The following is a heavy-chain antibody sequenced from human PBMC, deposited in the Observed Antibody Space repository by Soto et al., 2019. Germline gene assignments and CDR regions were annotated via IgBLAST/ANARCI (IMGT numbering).Heavy chain of an antibody. V-gene: IGHV1-18*01. CDR2: ISGYNGNA. J-gene: IGHJ5*01. CDR3: AREGSYGWYDC. D-gene: IGHD2-15*01. CDR1: GYTFSSHG. Sequence: QVPLVQSGAEVRKPGASVKVSCKASGYTFSSHGIIWVRQAPGQGLEWMGWISGYNGNAKYAQRFQGRVTMTTDTSTSTVHMYLRSLGSDDSAVYYCAREGSYGWYDCWGQGTLVTVSS.